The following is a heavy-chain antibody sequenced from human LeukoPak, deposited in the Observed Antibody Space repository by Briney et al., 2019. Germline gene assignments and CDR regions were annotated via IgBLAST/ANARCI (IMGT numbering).Heavy chain of an antibody. CDR1: GYTFTDYF. Sequence: GASVKVSCKASGYTFTDYFIHWVRQVPGQGLEWMGWIGPKSGDTSYSQKFQGRVTMTRDTSISTAYMDLSRLRFDDTAVYYCGRNRPGKALDIWGQGTMVTVSS. J-gene: IGHJ3*02. CDR3: GRNRPGKALDI. V-gene: IGHV1-2*02. D-gene: IGHD3-10*01. CDR2: IGPKSGDT.